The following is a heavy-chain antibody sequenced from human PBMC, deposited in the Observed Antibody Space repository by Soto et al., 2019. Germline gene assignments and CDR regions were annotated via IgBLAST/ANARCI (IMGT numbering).Heavy chain of an antibody. Sequence: ASVKVSCKASGYTFTGYYIHWVRQAPGQGLEWMGWIHLISGGTNYAQTFQGRITMTRDMSVTTVLMEMIRLTSDDTPVHYRASRRGLSSSYCYFFSLAVWVQVTTVAVS. CDR2: IHLISGGT. V-gene: IGHV1-2*02. CDR3: ASRRGLSSSYCYFFSLAV. J-gene: IGHJ6*02. CDR1: GYTFTGYY.